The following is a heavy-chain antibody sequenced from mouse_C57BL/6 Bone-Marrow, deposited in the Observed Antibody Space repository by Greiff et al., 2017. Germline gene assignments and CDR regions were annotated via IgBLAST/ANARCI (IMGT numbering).Heavy chain of an antibody. D-gene: IGHD2-2*01. CDR1: GYAFTNYL. Sequence: QVQLKESGAELVRPGTSVKVSCKASGYAFTNYLIEWVKQRPGQGLEWIGVINPGSGGTNYNEKFKGKATLTADKSSSTAYMQLRSLTSEDSAVYFCARSYGYDGYYFDYWGQGTTLTVSS. V-gene: IGHV1-54*01. CDR2: INPGSGGT. J-gene: IGHJ2*01. CDR3: ARSYGYDGYYFDY.